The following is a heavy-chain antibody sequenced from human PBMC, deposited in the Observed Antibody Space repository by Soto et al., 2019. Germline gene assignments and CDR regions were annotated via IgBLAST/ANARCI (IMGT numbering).Heavy chain of an antibody. Sequence: QVQLQQWGAGLLKPSETLSLTCAVYGGSFSGYYWTWIRQPPGTGLEWIGEINHSGSTNYNPSLKSRVPISVDTSTPQFSLTLTSVTAADPAVYYCARDKITGLFDYWGQGTLVTVSS. J-gene: IGHJ4*02. CDR2: INHSGST. CDR1: GGSFSGYY. D-gene: IGHD2-8*02. V-gene: IGHV4-34*01. CDR3: ARDKITGLFDY.